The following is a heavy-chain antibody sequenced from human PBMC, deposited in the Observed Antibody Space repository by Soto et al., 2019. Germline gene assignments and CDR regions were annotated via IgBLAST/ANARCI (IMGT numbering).Heavy chain of an antibody. CDR3: AVSIFYYGMDV. CDR1: GYTCVDFG. V-gene: IGHV5-51*01. Sequence: SWSGAGYTCVDFGGGWMIQMPGKGLEWMGIIYPGDSDTKYNPSFQGQVTISADKSITTTYLQWSSLKASDTAIYYCAVSIFYYGMDVWGQATTGTGPS. CDR2: IYPGDSDT. J-gene: IGHJ6*01.